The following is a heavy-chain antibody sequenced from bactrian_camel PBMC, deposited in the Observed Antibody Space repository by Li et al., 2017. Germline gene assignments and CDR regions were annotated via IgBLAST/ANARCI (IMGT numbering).Heavy chain of an antibody. CDR1: GYSHSSYC. D-gene: IGHD1*01. J-gene: IGHJ4*01. CDR2: IYRAGGNT. V-gene: IGHV3S1*01. CDR3: AEEAGPTAFWSCSNTLMPQTDFDH. Sequence: VQLVESGGGSVQAGGSLRLSCVISGYSHSSYCMGWFRQAPGKEREGVAVIYRAGGNTVYAPSVKGRFTISQDNAKNTLYLQMDNLKPEDSVMYYCAEEAGPTAFWSCSNTLMPQTDFDHWGQGTQVTVS.